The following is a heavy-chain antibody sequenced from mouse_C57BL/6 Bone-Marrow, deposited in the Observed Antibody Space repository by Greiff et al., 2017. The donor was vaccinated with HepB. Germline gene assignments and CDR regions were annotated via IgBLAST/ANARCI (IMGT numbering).Heavy chain of an antibody. CDR1: GFSFTSYG. J-gene: IGHJ4*01. CDR3: AKNLIYYGTLYAMDY. CDR2: IWRGGST. Sequence: QVQLKESGPGLVQPSQRLSITCTVSGFSFTSYGVHWVRQSPGKGLEWLGVIWRGGSTDYNAAFMSRLSITKDNSKSQVFFKMNSLQADDTAIYYCAKNLIYYGTLYAMDYWGQGTSVTVSS. V-gene: IGHV2-5*01. D-gene: IGHD2-1*01.